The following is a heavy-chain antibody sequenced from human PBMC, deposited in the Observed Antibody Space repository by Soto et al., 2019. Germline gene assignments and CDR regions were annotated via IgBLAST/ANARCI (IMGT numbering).Heavy chain of an antibody. CDR2: IWYDGSNK. V-gene: IGHV3-33*01. D-gene: IGHD3-10*01. CDR1: GFTFSSHG. CDR3: ARDGLLWFGEIYYYGMDV. J-gene: IGHJ6*02. Sequence: GGSLRLSCAASGFTFSSHGMHWVRQAPGKGLEWVAVIWYDGSNKYYADSVKGRFTISRDNSKNTLYLQMNSLRAEDTAVYYCARDGLLWFGEIYYYGMDVWGQGTTVTVSS.